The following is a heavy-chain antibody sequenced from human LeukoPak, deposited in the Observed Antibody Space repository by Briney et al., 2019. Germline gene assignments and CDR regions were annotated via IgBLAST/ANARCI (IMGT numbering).Heavy chain of an antibody. CDR1: GFTFSSYG. Sequence: GRSLRLSCAASGFTFSSYGMHWVRPAPGKGLEWVAVISYDGSNKYYADSVKGRFTIPRANSKNTLYLQMNSLRAEDTAVYYCAKDRRGMMNLFDYWGQGTLVTVSS. CDR2: ISYDGSNK. CDR3: AKDRRGMMNLFDY. V-gene: IGHV3-30*18. D-gene: IGHD3-16*01. J-gene: IGHJ4*02.